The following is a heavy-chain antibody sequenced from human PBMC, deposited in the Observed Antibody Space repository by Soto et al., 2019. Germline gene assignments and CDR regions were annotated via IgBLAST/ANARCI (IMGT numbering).Heavy chain of an antibody. Sequence: EVQLVESGGGLVQPGGSLRLSCAASGFTFSSYGMNWVRQAPGKELEWVSYISSSSTTIYYADSVKGRFTISRDKXKNSLYLQMSSLRDEDTAVYYCARDRGSGGYYGMDVWGQGTTVTVSS. V-gene: IGHV3-48*02. J-gene: IGHJ6*02. D-gene: IGHD2-15*01. CDR2: ISSSSTTI. CDR3: ARDRGSGGYYGMDV. CDR1: GFTFSSYG.